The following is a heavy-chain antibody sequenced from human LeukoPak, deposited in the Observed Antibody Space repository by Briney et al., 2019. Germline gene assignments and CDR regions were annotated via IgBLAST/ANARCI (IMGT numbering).Heavy chain of an antibody. J-gene: IGHJ6*04. V-gene: IGHV3-48*03. CDR2: ISSSGSTI. CDR3: AELGITMIGGV. CDR1: GFTFSSYE. Sequence: GGSLRLSCAASGFTFSSYEMNWVRQAPGKGLEWVSYISSSGSTIYYADSVKGRFTIYRDNAKNSLYLQMSSLRAEDTAVYYCAELGITMIGGVWGKGTTVTISS. D-gene: IGHD3-10*02.